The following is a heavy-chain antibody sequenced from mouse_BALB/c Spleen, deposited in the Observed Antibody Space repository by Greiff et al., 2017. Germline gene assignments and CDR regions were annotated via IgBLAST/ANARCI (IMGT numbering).Heavy chain of an antibody. CDR1: GFTFSSYT. V-gene: IGHV5-9*03. J-gene: IGHJ3*01. Sequence: EVMLVESGGGLVKPGGSLKLSCAASGFTFSSYTMSWVRQTPEKRLEWVATISSGGGNTYYPDSVKGRFTISRDNAKNNLYLQMSSLRSEDTALYYCARYMYYGSSPFAYWGQGTLVTVSA. CDR2: ISSGGGNT. CDR3: ARYMYYGSSPFAY. D-gene: IGHD1-1*01.